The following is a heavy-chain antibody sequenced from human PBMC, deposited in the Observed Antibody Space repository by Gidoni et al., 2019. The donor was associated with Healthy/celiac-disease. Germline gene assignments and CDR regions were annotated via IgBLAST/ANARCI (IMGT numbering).Heavy chain of an antibody. V-gene: IGHV3-9*01. Sequence: EVQLVESGGGLVQPGRSLRLSCSASGFTFDDYAMHWVRQAPGKGLEWVSGISWNSGSIGYADSVKGRFTISRDNAKNSLYLQMNSLRAEDTALYYCAKGDGEQWLIDYWGQGTLVTVSS. D-gene: IGHD6-19*01. CDR2: ISWNSGSI. CDR1: GFTFDDYA. J-gene: IGHJ4*02. CDR3: AKGDGEQWLIDY.